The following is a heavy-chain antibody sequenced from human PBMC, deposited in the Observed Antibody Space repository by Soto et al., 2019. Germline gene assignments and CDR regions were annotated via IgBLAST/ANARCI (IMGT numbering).Heavy chain of an antibody. CDR1: GYTFTSYG. J-gene: IGHJ6*02. CDR2: ISAYNGNT. V-gene: IGHV1-18*01. Sequence: QVQLVQSGAEVKKPGASVKVSCKASGYTFTSYGISWVRQAPGQGLEWMGWISAYNGNTNYAQKLQGRVTMTTDTSTSTAYMELRSLRSDDTAVYYGARDEGPYCSGGSCYYYGMDVWGQGTTVTVSS. CDR3: ARDEGPYCSGGSCYYYGMDV. D-gene: IGHD2-15*01.